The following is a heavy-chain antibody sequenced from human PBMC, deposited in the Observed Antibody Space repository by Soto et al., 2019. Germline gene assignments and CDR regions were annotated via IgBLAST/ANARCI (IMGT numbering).Heavy chain of an antibody. CDR1: GFTFSSYG. J-gene: IGHJ6*02. CDR2: ISYDGSNK. CDR3: AKEVQDYYYGMDV. Sequence: QVQLVESGGGVVQPGRSLRLSCAASGFTFSSYGMHWVRQAPGKGLEWVAVISYDGSNKYYADSVKGRFTISRDNSKNTLYLQKNSLRAEDTAVYYCAKEVQDYYYGMDVWGQGTTVTV. D-gene: IGHD1-1*01. V-gene: IGHV3-30*18.